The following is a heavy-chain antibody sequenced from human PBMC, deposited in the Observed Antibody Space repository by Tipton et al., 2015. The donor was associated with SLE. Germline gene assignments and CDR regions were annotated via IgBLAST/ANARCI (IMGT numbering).Heavy chain of an antibody. V-gene: IGHV4-34*01. D-gene: IGHD6-13*01. Sequence: TLSLTCTVSGGSISSHYWSWIRQPPGKGLEWIGEINHSGSTNYNPSLKSRVTISVDTSKNQFSLKLSSVTAADTAVYYCARVAYSSSWTRDYWGQGTLVTVSS. CDR1: GGSISSHY. CDR3: ARVAYSSSWTRDY. CDR2: INHSGST. J-gene: IGHJ4*02.